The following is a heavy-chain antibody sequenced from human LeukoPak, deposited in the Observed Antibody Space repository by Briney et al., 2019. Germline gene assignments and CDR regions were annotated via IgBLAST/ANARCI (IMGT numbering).Heavy chain of an antibody. J-gene: IGHJ5*02. CDR1: GGSISSGSYY. V-gene: IGHV4-61*02. D-gene: IGHD3-10*01. Sequence: SETLSLTCTVSGGSISSGSYYWSWIRQPAGKGLEWIGRIYTSGSTNYNPSLKSRVTISVDTSKNQFSLKLSSVTAADTAVYYCARHLRYGSGSVIWGYWFDPWGQGTLVTVSS. CDR3: ARHLRYGSGSVIWGYWFDP. CDR2: IYTSGST.